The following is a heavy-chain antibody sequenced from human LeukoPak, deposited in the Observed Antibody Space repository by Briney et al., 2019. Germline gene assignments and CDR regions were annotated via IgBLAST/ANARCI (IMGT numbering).Heavy chain of an antibody. CDR2: IYQRATV. Sequence: SETLSLTCNVSGYSISSGYFWGWVRQAPGKGLEGIGSIYQRATVHYNPSLKSRVTISVDPSKNQFSLNLSSVTAADTAVYYCAPPPYYYEANGYSVAWGQGTLVTVSS. J-gene: IGHJ5*02. CDR3: APPPYYYEANGYSVA. D-gene: IGHD3-22*01. CDR1: GYSISSGYF. V-gene: IGHV4-38-2*02.